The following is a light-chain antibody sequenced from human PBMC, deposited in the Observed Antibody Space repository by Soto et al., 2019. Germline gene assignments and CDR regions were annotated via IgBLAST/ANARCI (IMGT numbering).Light chain of an antibody. CDR3: QQYGDSPVT. CDR2: DAS. CDR1: QSVSSY. Sequence: EIVLTQSPVTLSLSPGERATLSCRASQSVSSYLAWYQQKPGQAPRLLISDASDRATDIPDRFSGSGSGTDFTLTISRLVPEDFAVYYCQQYGDSPVTFGQGTKVDIK. V-gene: IGKV3-20*01. J-gene: IGKJ1*01.